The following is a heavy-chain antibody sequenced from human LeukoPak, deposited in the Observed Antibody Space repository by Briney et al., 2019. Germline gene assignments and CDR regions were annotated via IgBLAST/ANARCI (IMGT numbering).Heavy chain of an antibody. Sequence: SETLSLTCAVYGGSFSGYYWSWIRQPPGKGLEWIGYIYYSGSTNYNPSLKSRVTISVDTSKNQFSLKLSSVTAADTAVYYCARDRLDAFDIWGQGTMVTVSS. V-gene: IGHV4-59*01. J-gene: IGHJ3*02. CDR3: ARDRLDAFDI. CDR1: GGSFSGYY. CDR2: IYYSGST.